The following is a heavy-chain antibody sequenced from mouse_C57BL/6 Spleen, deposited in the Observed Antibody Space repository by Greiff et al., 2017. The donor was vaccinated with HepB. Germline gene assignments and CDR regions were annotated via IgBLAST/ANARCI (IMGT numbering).Heavy chain of an antibody. CDR1: GFTFTDYY. D-gene: IGHD4-1*01. CDR3: ARYRISGGFAY. V-gene: IGHV7-3*01. J-gene: IGHJ3*01. CDR2: IRNKANGYTT. Sequence: EVKLLESGGGLVQPGGSLSLSCAASGFTFTDYYMSWVRQPPGKALEWLGFIRNKANGYTTEYSASVKGRFTISRDNSQSILYLQMNALRAEDSATYYCARYRISGGFAYWGQGTLVTVSA.